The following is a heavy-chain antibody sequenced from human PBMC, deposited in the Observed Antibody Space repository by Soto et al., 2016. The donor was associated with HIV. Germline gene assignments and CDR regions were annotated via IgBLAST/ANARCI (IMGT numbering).Heavy chain of an antibody. Sequence: QVQLVQSGAEVKKPGASVKVSCKSSGYAFSDYYVVWLRQAPGQGLEWMGWTNPKSGGTSYAQNFQGRVALSRDTSITSTFMELNGLTSDDTAIYFCARRSVRHFDWSPRGYFDYWGQGVLVTVSS. CDR1: GYAFSDYY. CDR2: TNPKSGGT. D-gene: IGHD3-9*01. CDR3: ARRSVRHFDWSPRGYFDY. J-gene: IGHJ4*02. V-gene: IGHV1-2*02.